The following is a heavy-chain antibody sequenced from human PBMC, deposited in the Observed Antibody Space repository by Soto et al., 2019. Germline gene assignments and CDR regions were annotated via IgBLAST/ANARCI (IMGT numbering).Heavy chain of an antibody. CDR1: GGSISSYY. J-gene: IGHJ6*02. D-gene: IGHD6-13*01. CDR2: IYYSGST. Sequence: PSETLSLTCTVPGGSISSYYWSWIRQPPGKGLEWIGYIYYSGSTNYNPSLKSRVTISVDTSKNQFSLKLSSVTAADTAVYYCARGGAAWDGMDVWGQGTTVTVSS. CDR3: ARGGAAWDGMDV. V-gene: IGHV4-59*01.